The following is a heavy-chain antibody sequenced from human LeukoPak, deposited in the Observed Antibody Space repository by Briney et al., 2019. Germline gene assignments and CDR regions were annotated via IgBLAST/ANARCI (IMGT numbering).Heavy chain of an antibody. CDR2: ISWNSGSI. CDR1: GFTFDDYA. Sequence: GRSLRLSCAASGFTFDDYAMHWVRQAPGKGLEWVSGISWNSGSIGYADSVKGRFTISRDNARNSLYLQMNSLRAEDMALYYCAKSTSDTAMVGIFEYWGQGTLVTVSS. CDR3: AKSTSDTAMVGIFEY. D-gene: IGHD5-18*01. J-gene: IGHJ4*02. V-gene: IGHV3-9*03.